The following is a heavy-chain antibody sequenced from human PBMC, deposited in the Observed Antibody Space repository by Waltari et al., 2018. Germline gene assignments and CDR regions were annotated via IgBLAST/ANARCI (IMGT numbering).Heavy chain of an antibody. Sequence: QVQLVESGGNLVQPGESLRLSCAASGFDFSNFAMHWVRQAPGKGLEWVSFIRYDGTQKSFEEPVKGRFTVSRDNSRSTVYLQMNSLRVEDTAVYYCAKVFYDYIWGNYVIDFWGQGTLVTVSS. J-gene: IGHJ4*01. D-gene: IGHD3-16*01. CDR2: IRYDGTQK. CDR1: GFDFSNFA. CDR3: AKVFYDYIWGNYVIDF. V-gene: IGHV3-30*02.